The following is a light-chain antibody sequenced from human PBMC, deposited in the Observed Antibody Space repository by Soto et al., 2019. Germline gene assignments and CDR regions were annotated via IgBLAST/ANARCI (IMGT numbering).Light chain of an antibody. Sequence: EIVLTQSPGTLSLSPGERATLSCRASQSVNSNYFAWYQQKPGQAPRLLIYGVSSRATGIPDRFSGSGAGTDFTLTISRLEPEDFAVYYCQQYGSSPLTFGGGTKVDIK. V-gene: IGKV3-20*01. CDR2: GVS. J-gene: IGKJ4*01. CDR3: QQYGSSPLT. CDR1: QSVNSNY.